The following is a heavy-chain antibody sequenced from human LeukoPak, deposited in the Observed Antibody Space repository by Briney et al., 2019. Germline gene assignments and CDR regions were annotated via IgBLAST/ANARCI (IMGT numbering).Heavy chain of an antibody. J-gene: IGHJ4*02. CDR3: AKDLIVFGSGSYSDYFDY. Sequence: GGSLRLSCAASGFTFSSYGMHWVRQAPGKGLEWAAVISYDGSNKYYADSVKDRFTIARGNSKNTLYLQMNSLRAEDTAVYYCAKDLIVFGSGSYSDYFDYWGQGTLVTVSS. CDR2: ISYDGSNK. V-gene: IGHV3-30*18. D-gene: IGHD1-26*01. CDR1: GFTFSSYG.